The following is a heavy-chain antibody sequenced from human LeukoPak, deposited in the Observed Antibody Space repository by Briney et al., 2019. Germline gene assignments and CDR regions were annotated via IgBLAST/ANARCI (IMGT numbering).Heavy chain of an antibody. D-gene: IGHD6-19*01. Sequence: GGSLRLSCAASGFTFSSYWMNWVRQAPGKGLEWVANIKQDGSEKYYVDSVKGRFTFSRDNTKNSLYLQMNSLRAEDTAVYYCAGGSGWLIDYWGQGTLVTVSS. J-gene: IGHJ4*02. CDR3: AGGSGWLIDY. V-gene: IGHV3-7*01. CDR1: GFTFSSYW. CDR2: IKQDGSEK.